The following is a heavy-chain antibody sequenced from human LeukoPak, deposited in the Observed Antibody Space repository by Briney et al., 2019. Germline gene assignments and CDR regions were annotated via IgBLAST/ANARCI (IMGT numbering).Heavy chain of an antibody. CDR1: GGSISSSNYY. V-gene: IGHV4-61*01. CDR3: AREEWYYYDSSGYYSYLGV. D-gene: IGHD3-22*01. CDR2: IYYSGST. J-gene: IGHJ4*02. Sequence: PSETLSLTCTVSGGSISSSNYYWGWIRQPPGKGLEWIGYIYYSGSTNYNPSLKSRVTISVDTSKNQFSLKLTSVTAADTAVYYCAREEWYYYDSSGYYSYLGVWGQGTLVTVSS.